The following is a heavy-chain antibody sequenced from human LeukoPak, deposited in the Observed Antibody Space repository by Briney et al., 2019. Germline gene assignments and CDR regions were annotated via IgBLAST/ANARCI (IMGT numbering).Heavy chain of an antibody. CDR2: IYYSGST. Sequence: PSEILSLTCTVSGGSISSYYWSWSRQPPGEGLEWIGYIYYSGSTNYNPSLKSRVTISVDTSKNQFSLKLSSVTAADTAVYYCARNNGYYSPLQHWGQGTLVTVSS. J-gene: IGHJ1*01. D-gene: IGHD3-22*01. CDR3: ARNNGYYSPLQH. V-gene: IGHV4-59*01. CDR1: GGSISSYY.